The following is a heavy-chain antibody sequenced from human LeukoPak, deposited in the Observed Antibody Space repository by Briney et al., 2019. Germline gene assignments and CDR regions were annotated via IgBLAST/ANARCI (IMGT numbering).Heavy chain of an antibody. CDR3: ASSLYSRGWSLNSGSFDI. J-gene: IGHJ3*02. CDR2: ISSSGASK. D-gene: IGHD6-19*01. V-gene: IGHV3-23*01. CDR1: GFTFGSYA. Sequence: SGGSLRLSCAASGFTFGSYAMGWVRRAPEKGLEWVSAISSSGASKYYADSVKGRFTISRDNAKNSLYLQMNSLRAEDTAVYYCASSLYSRGWSLNSGSFDIWGQGTMVTVSS.